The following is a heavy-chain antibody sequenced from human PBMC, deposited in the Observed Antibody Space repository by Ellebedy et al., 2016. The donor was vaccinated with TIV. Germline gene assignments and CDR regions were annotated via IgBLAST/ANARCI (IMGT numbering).Heavy chain of an antibody. D-gene: IGHD5-24*01. J-gene: IGHJ3*01. CDR3: AKDQVAGDGRWVFDS. CDR1: GFTFSAFA. Sequence: GESLKISCGAFGFTFSAFAMGWVRQTPGKGLEWVSGLYGSGSGISYSESVKGRFIISRDNSKNTLYLEMNSLRAEDTAIYYCAKDQVAGDGRWVFDSWGQGTVVTVSS. CDR2: LYGSGSGI. V-gene: IGHV3-23*05.